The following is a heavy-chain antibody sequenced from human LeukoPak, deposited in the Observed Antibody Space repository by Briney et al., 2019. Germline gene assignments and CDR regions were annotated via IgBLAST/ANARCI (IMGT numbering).Heavy chain of an antibody. D-gene: IGHD6-6*01. V-gene: IGHV1-69*13. CDR2: IIPIFGTA. CDR3: ARDLEYSSSSGVP. CDR1: GYTFTGYY. J-gene: IGHJ5*02. Sequence: SVKVSCKASGYTFTGYYMHWVRQAPGQGLEWMGGIIPIFGTANYAQKFQGRVTITADESTSTAYMELSSLRSEDTAVYYCARDLEYSSSSGVPWGQGTLVTVSS.